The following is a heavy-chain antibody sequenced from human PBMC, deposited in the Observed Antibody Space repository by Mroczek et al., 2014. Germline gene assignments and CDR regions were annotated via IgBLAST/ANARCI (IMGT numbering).Heavy chain of an antibody. CDR1: GYTFTGYY. D-gene: IGHD2-2*01. CDR2: INPNSGGT. V-gene: IGHV1-2*02. Sequence: SGAEVKKPGASVKVSCKASGYTFTGYYMHWVRQAPGQGLEWMGWINPNSGGTNYAQKFQGRVTMTRDTSISTAYMELSRLRSDDTAVYYCARESREVPAAIDAFDIWGQGTMVTVSS. CDR3: ARESREVPAAIDAFDI. J-gene: IGHJ3*02.